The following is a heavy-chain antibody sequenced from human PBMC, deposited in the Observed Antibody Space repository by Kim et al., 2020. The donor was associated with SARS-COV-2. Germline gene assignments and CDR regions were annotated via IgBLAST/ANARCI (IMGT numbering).Heavy chain of an antibody. CDR1: GFTFSSYW. J-gene: IGHJ4*02. D-gene: IGHD3-10*01. V-gene: IGHV3-7*04. Sequence: GGSLRLSCAASGFTFSSYWMSWVRQAPGKGLEWVANIKQDGSEKYYVDSVKGRFTISRDNAKNSLYLQMKSLRAEDTAVYYCARVRTYYYGSGSPYYFDYWGQGTLVTVSS. CDR2: IKQDGSEK. CDR3: ARVRTYYYGSGSPYYFDY.